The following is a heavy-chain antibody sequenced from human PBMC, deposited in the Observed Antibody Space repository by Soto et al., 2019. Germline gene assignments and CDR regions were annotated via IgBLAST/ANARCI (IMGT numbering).Heavy chain of an antibody. Sequence: ESGPTQVKPRQTLTLTCTFSGFSLTTSGVGVGWIRQSPGKAPEWLALSYWDDYKGYSPSLKSQLTITKDTPKNQVVLIMADLDPADTATYSCAHRVLRTVFGLVTTTAIYFDFWGQGTPVAVSS. D-gene: IGHD3-3*01. V-gene: IGHV2-5*02. CDR3: AHRVLRTVFGLVTTTAIYFDF. J-gene: IGHJ4*02. CDR1: GFSLTTSGVG. CDR2: SYWDDYK.